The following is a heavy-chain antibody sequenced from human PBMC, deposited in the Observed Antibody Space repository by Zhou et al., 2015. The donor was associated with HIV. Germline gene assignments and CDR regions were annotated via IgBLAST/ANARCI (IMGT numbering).Heavy chain of an antibody. CDR2: IIPIFGTA. D-gene: IGHD3-22*01. CDR3: AREGEPVTMIVVAPDRPYYFDY. J-gene: IGHJ4*02. Sequence: QVQLVQSGAEVKKPGSSVKVSCKASGGTFSSYAISWVRQAPGQGLEWMGGIIPIFGTANYAQKFQGRVTITADESTSTAYMELSSLRSEDTAVYYCAREGEPVTMIVVAPDRPYYFDYWGQGTLVTVSS. CDR1: GGTFSSYA. V-gene: IGHV1-69*01.